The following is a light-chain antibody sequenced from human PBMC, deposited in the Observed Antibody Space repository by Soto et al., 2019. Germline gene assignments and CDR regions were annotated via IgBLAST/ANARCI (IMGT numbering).Light chain of an antibody. J-gene: IGLJ3*02. CDR3: TSYVGSDIWV. Sequence: QSALTQPPSASGSPGQSVTISCTGTSSDVGAYKYVSWYQQYPGKAPKLMIYEVSTRPSGVPDRFSGSKSGNTASLTVSGLQAEDEADYYCTSYVGSDIWVFGGGTKVTVL. CDR1: SSDVGAYKY. V-gene: IGLV2-8*01. CDR2: EVS.